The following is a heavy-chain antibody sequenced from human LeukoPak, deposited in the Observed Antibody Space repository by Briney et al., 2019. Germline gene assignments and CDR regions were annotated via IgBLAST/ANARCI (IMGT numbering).Heavy chain of an antibody. CDR2: INHSGST. Sequence: PSETLSLTCAVYGGSFSGYYWSWIRQPPGKGLEWIGEINHSGSTNYNPSLKSRVTISVDTSKNQSSLKLSSVTAADTAVYYCARGDLIVVVVAATPLDAFDIWGQGTMVTVSS. V-gene: IGHV4-34*01. J-gene: IGHJ3*02. CDR1: GGSFSGYY. D-gene: IGHD2-15*01. CDR3: ARGDLIVVVVAATPLDAFDI.